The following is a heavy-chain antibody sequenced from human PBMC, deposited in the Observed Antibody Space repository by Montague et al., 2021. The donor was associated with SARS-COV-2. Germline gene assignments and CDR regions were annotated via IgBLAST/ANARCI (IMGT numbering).Heavy chain of an antibody. V-gene: IGHV3-23*01. D-gene: IGHD3-3*01. J-gene: IGHJ4*02. Sequence: SLRLSCAASGFTFITYAMSWVRQALGKGLDWVSAISGSGCSTYYADSVQGRFTISRDNSKNTLYLQMNSLRAEDTAVYYCSTSRFLEWLFTMDGTFDYWGQGTLVTVSS. CDR2: ISGSGCST. CDR3: STSRFLEWLFTMDGTFDY. CDR1: GFTFITYA.